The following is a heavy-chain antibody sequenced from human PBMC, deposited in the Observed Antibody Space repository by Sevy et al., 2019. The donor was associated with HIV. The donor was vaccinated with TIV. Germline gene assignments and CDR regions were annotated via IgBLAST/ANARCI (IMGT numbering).Heavy chain of an antibody. Sequence: GGSLRLSCAASGFTFSNAWMSWVRQAPGKGLEWVGRIKSKTDGGTTDYAAPVKGRFTISRDDSKNTLYLQMNSLKTEDTAIYYCTTDSKKPAVSALFDYWGQGTLVTVSS. V-gene: IGHV3-15*01. CDR2: IKSKTDGGTT. CDR3: TTDSKKPAVSALFDY. CDR1: GFTFSNAW. J-gene: IGHJ4*02.